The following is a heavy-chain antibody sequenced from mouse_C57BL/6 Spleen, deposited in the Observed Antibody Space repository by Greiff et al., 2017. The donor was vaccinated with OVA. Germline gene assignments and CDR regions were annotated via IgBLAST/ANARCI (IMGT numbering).Heavy chain of an antibody. CDR2: ISYSGST. CDR3: ARGGYDWFAY. CDR1: GYSITSGYD. V-gene: IGHV3-1*01. D-gene: IGHD2-2*01. Sequence: EVQLVESGPGMVKPSQSLSLTCTVTGYSITSGYDWHWIRHFPGNKLEWMGYISYSGSTNYNPSLKSRISITHDTSKNHFFLKLNSVTTEDTATYYCARGGYDWFAYWGQGTLVTVSA. J-gene: IGHJ3*01.